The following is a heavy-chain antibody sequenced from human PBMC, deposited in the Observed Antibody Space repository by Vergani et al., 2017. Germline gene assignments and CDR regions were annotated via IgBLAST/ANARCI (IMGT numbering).Heavy chain of an antibody. V-gene: IGHV4-39*01. D-gene: IGHD2-15*01. CDR2: IYYSGST. CDR3: ASRFCSGGSCSDY. J-gene: IGHJ4*02. CDR1: GGSISSSSYY. Sequence: QLQLQESGPGLVKPSETLSLTCTVSGGSISSSSYYWGWIRQPPGKGLEWIGSIYYSGSTYYNPSLKSRVTISVDTSKNQFSLKLSSVTAADTAVYYCASRFCSGGSCSDYWGQGTLVTVSS.